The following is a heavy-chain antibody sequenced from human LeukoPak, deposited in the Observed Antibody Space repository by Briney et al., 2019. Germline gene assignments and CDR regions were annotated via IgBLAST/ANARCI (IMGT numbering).Heavy chain of an antibody. Sequence: SETLSLTCAVYGGSFSGYYWSWIRQPPGKGLEWIGEINHSGSTNYNPSLKSRVTISVDTSKNQFSLKLSSVTAADTAVYYCARTNYVLLWFGELIHFDYWGQGTLVTVSS. CDR1: GGSFSGYY. CDR3: ARTNYVLLWFGELIHFDY. CDR2: INHSGST. D-gene: IGHD3-10*01. V-gene: IGHV4-34*01. J-gene: IGHJ4*02.